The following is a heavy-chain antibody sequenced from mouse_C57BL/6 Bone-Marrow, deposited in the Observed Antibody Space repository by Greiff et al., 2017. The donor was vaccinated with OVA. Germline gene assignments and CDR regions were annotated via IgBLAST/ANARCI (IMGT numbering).Heavy chain of an antibody. V-gene: IGHV6-3*01. Sequence: EVKLVESGGGLVQPGGSMKLSCVASGFTFSNYWMNWVRQSPEKGLEWVAQIRLKSDNYATHYAESVKGRFTISRDDSKSSVYPQMNNLRAEATGIYYCTLRAMDYWGQGTSVTVSS. CDR1: GFTFSNYW. CDR3: TLRAMDY. J-gene: IGHJ4*01. CDR2: IRLKSDNYAT.